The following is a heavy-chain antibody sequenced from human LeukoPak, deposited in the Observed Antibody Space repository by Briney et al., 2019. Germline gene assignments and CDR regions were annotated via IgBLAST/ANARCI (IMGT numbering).Heavy chain of an antibody. D-gene: IGHD6-6*01. CDR2: ISYDGSNK. CDR3: AKDRHGMDV. CDR1: GFTFSSYG. Sequence: GGSLRLSCAASGFTFSSYGMHWVRQAPGKGLEWVAVISYDGSNKYYADSVKGRFTISRDNSKNTLYLQMNSLRAEDTAVYYCAKDRHGMDVWGQGTTVTVSS. V-gene: IGHV3-30*18. J-gene: IGHJ6*02.